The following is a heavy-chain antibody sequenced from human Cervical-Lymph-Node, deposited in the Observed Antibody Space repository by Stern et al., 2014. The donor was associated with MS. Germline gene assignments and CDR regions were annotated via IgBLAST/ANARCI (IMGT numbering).Heavy chain of an antibody. J-gene: IGHJ4*02. Sequence: VQLVESGGGVVQPGRSLRVSCATAGFTFTSYAMNWVRQAPCKGLEWVAVISYDGNTKYYADSVKGRFTISRDNSKNTLYLQMSSLRAEDTAVYYCVRERSSRGFDYWGQGSLVTVSS. CDR2: ISYDGNTK. CDR1: GFTFTSYA. V-gene: IGHV3-30-3*01. CDR3: VRERSSRGFDY. D-gene: IGHD5/OR15-5a*01.